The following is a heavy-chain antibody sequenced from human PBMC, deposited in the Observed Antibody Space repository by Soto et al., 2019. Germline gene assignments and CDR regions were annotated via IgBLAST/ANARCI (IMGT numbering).Heavy chain of an antibody. CDR2: INSSSSTI. CDR1: GFTFSDYW. Sequence: PGGSLRLSCAASGFTFSDYWIHWVRQAPGKGLEWVSCINSSSSTIYYADSVKGRFTISRDNAKNSLYLQMNSLRAEDTAVYYCARDTLGLDYWGQGTLVTVSS. J-gene: IGHJ4*02. CDR3: ARDTLGLDY. V-gene: IGHV3-48*01. D-gene: IGHD3-3*01.